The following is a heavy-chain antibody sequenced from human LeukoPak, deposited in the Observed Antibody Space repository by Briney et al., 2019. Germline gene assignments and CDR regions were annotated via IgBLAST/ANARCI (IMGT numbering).Heavy chain of an antibody. V-gene: IGHV3-30*04. J-gene: IGHJ4*02. CDR2: ISYDGTNK. CDR1: EFTFSNCA. Sequence: PGGSLRLSCAASEFTFSNCAIHWVRQAPGKGLEWVAVISYDGTNKYYADSVKGRFTISRDNSKNTLYLQMNSLRAEDTAVYYCARPRGDYGDYAFDYWGQGTLVTVSS. D-gene: IGHD4-17*01. CDR3: ARPRGDYGDYAFDY.